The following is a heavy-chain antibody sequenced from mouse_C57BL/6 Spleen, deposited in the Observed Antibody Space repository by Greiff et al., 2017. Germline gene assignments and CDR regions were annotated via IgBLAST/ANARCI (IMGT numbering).Heavy chain of an antibody. CDR1: GYTFTDYY. CDR3: AREGLEDAMDY. CDR2: IIPYNGGT. D-gene: IGHD2-13*01. J-gene: IGHJ4*01. V-gene: IGHV1-19*01. Sequence: EVQLQQSGPVLVKPGASVKMSCKASGYTFTDYYMNWVKQSHGKCLEWIGDIIPYNGGTSYNQKFKGKATLTVDKSYSTAYMELNSLTSEDSAVSYCAREGLEDAMDYWGQGTSLTVSS.